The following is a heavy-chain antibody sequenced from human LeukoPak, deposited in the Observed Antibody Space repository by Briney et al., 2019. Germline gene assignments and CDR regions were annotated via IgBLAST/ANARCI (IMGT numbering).Heavy chain of an antibody. CDR1: GFTFSSYA. D-gene: IGHD3-10*01. CDR2: ISGSDGTT. CDR3: WKDFRRGAQ. V-gene: IGHV3-23*01. J-gene: IGHJ4*02. Sequence: PGGSLRLSCAASGFTFSSYAMTWVRQAPGKGLEWVSAISGSDGTTYYADSVKGRFTISRDNSKNTLYLQMNRLRAEDTAIYYCWKDFRRGAQWGQGTLVTVSS.